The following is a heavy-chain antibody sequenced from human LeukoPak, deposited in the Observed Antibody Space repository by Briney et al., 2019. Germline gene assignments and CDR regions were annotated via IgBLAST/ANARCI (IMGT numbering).Heavy chain of an antibody. CDR3: AREGIRRDGYRRVDY. CDR1: GGSFSGYS. J-gene: IGHJ4*02. Sequence: SETLSLTCAVYGGSFSGYSWSWIRQPPGEGLEWIGEVNHSGSTNYSPSLKSRVTISVDTSKNQFSLKLRSVTAADTAVYYCAREGIRRDGYRRVDYWGQGTLVTVSS. CDR2: VNHSGST. D-gene: IGHD5-24*01. V-gene: IGHV4-34*01.